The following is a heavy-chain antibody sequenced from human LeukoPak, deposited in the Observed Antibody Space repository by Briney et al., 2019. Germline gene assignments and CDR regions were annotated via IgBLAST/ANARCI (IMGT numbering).Heavy chain of an antibody. CDR3: ARRGRTTDY. CDR2: IYYSGST. CDR1: GGSISSSSYY. Sequence: SETLSFTCTVSGGSISSSSYYWGWIRQPPGKGLEWIGSIYYSGSTYYNPSLKSRVTISVDTSKNQFSLKLSSVTAADTAVYYCARRGRTTDYWGQGTLVTVSS. D-gene: IGHD2/OR15-2a*01. V-gene: IGHV4-39*01. J-gene: IGHJ4*02.